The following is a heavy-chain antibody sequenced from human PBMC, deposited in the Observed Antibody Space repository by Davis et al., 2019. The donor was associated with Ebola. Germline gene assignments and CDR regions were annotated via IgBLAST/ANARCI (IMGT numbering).Heavy chain of an antibody. V-gene: IGHV3-30-3*01. Sequence: GRSLRLSCAASGFTFSSYAMHWVRQAPGKGLEWVAVISYDGSNKYYADSVKGRFTISRDNSKNTLYLQMNSLRAEDTAVYYCARGTGMDVWGKGTTVTVSS. CDR3: ARGTGMDV. CDR1: GFTFSSYA. J-gene: IGHJ6*04. CDR2: ISYDGSNK. D-gene: IGHD2-8*01.